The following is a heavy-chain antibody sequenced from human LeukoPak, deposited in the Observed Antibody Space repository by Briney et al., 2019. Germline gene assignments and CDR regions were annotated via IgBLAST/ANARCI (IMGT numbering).Heavy chain of an antibody. CDR1: GYTFSDYS. V-gene: IGHV1-2*06. CDR2: INSNSGGT. Sequence: ASVKVSCKASGYTFSDYSIHWVRQAPGQGLEWMGRINSNSGGTSYAQNFQGRVTMTRDTSITTAYPEVSGLTSDDTAVYYCARGGSGSGYLYYFDSWGQGTLVSVSS. CDR3: ARGGSGSGYLYYFDS. J-gene: IGHJ4*02. D-gene: IGHD3-10*01.